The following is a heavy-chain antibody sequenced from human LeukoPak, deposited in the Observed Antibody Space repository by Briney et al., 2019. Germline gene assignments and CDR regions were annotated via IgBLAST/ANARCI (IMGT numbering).Heavy chain of an antibody. V-gene: IGHV3-21*06. J-gene: IGHJ4*02. D-gene: IGHD3-22*01. CDR1: GFTFSSYS. Sequence: GGSLRLSCAASGFTFSSYSMNWVRQAPGKGLEWVSSISTSSSYINYADSLKGRFTISRDNARNSLFLQMNSLRAEDTAVYYCARDSSIGYDRVNFDYWGQGTLVTVSS. CDR2: ISTSSSYI. CDR3: ARDSSIGYDRVNFDY.